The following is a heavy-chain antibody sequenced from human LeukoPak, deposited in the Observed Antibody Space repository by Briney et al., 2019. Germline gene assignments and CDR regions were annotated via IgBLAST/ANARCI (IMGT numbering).Heavy chain of an antibody. CDR2: ISTYSGDT. CDR3: ARDKKGASDAFDI. CDR1: GYTFDDSG. V-gene: IGHV1-18*01. Sequence: ASVKVSCKTSGYTFDDSGIGWVRQAPGQGLEWMGWISTYSGDTNYAQNVQDRVTMTTDTSTSTVYMELRSLTSGDTAVYYCARDKKGASDAFDIWGQGTMVTVSS. J-gene: IGHJ3*02.